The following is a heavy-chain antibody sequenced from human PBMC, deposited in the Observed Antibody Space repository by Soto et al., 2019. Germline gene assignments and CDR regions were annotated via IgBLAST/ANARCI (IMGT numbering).Heavy chain of an antibody. CDR2: IKSKTDGGTT. Sequence: PGGSLRLSCAASGFTFSNAWMNWVRQAPGKGLEWVGRIKSKTDGGTTDYAAPVKGRFTISRDDSKNTLYLQMNSLKTEDTAVYYCTTGWYSRSWYGADYYYYGMDVWGQGTTVTVSS. J-gene: IGHJ6*02. V-gene: IGHV3-15*07. CDR1: GFTFSNAW. CDR3: TTGWYSRSWYGADYYYYGMDV. D-gene: IGHD6-13*01.